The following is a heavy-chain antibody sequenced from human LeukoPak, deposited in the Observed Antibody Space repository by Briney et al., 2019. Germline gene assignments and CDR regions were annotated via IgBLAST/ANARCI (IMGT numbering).Heavy chain of an antibody. CDR2: IMQDGSEK. CDR3: ARDNRYSGYDH. D-gene: IGHD5-12*01. Sequence: GGSLRLSCAASGFTFSNYWMTWVRQAPGKELEWVANIMQDGSEKYYVDSVKGRFTISRDNAKNSLYLQMNSLRAEDTAVYYCARDNRYSGYDHWGQGTLVTVSS. J-gene: IGHJ5*02. CDR1: GFTFSNYW. V-gene: IGHV3-7*01.